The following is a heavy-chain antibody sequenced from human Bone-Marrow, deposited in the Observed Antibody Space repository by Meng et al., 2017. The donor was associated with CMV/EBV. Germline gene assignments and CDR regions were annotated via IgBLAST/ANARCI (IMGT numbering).Heavy chain of an antibody. CDR2: IRSKANSYAT. D-gene: IGHD6-19*01. V-gene: IGHV3-73*01. CDR1: GFTFSGSA. J-gene: IGHJ3*02. Sequence: GESLKISCAASGFTFSGSAMHWVRQASGKGLEWVGRIRSKANSYATAYAASVKGRFTISRDDSKNTAYPQMNSLKTEDTAVYYCTRRMFSAVAGTDDAFDIWGQGTMVTVSS. CDR3: TRRMFSAVAGTDDAFDI.